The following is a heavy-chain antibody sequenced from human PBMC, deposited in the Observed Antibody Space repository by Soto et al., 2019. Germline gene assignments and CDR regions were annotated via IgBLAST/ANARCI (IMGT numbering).Heavy chain of an antibody. V-gene: IGHV3-7*01. CDR2: IKKNGNEK. Sequence: GGSLRLSCSASGFTFSIYAMHWVRQAPGKGLEWVARIKKNGNEKNYVDSVKGRFNISRDNAKNSLFLQMNSLRAEDTAFYYCARSLYGYRFDYWGQGALVTVSS. J-gene: IGHJ4*02. CDR1: GFTFSIYA. D-gene: IGHD3-16*02. CDR3: ARSLYGYRFDY.